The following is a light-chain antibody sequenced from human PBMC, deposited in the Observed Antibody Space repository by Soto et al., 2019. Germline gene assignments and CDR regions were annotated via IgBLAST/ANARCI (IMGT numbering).Light chain of an antibody. CDR1: SSNIGAGYD. V-gene: IGLV1-40*01. J-gene: IGLJ3*02. CDR2: GNS. CDR3: QSYDSSLSGWV. Sequence: QSVLTQPHSVSVAPGQRVTISCTGSSSNIGAGYDVHWYQQLPGTAPKLLIYGNSNRPSGVPDRFSGSKSGTSASLAITGLQAEDEADYYCQSYDSSLSGWVFGGGTKLNV.